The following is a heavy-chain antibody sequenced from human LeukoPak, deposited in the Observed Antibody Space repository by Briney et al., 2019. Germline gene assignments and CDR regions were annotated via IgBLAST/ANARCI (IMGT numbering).Heavy chain of an antibody. CDR3: AKGSSGYFFDL. Sequence: GGSLRLSCTPSGFIFKNIGLIWVPHAPGKGLEWVSAISNDGGGTNYADFVMGRFTISRDKSKNTLFLQMNSLRAEDTALYYCAKGSSGYFFDLWGQGTLVTVSS. V-gene: IGHV3-23*01. CDR1: GFIFKNIG. CDR2: ISNDGGGT. J-gene: IGHJ4*02. D-gene: IGHD3-22*01.